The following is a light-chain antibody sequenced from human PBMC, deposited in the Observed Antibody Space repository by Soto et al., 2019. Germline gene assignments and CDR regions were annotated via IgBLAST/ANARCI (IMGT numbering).Light chain of an antibody. Sequence: DIQVTQSPSSLSASLGDRVTITCRASQGISNYLAWYQQKPGKVPKLLIYAASTLQSGVPSRFSGSGSGTDFTLTISSLQPEDVATYYCQKYNSAQFTFGPGTKVDIK. CDR2: AAS. CDR3: QKYNSAQFT. CDR1: QGISNY. J-gene: IGKJ3*01. V-gene: IGKV1-27*01.